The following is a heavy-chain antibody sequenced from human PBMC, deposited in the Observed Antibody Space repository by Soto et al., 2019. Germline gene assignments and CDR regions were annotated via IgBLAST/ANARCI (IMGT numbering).Heavy chain of an antibody. Sequence: GGSLRLSCAASGFSFSSYVMSWVRQVPGKGLEWVSTISGNGGSTYYADSLKGRFTISRDNSKNTLYLQMNNLNAEDTAVYHCAKNERAAPGTVGGHFEYWGQGTLVTVSS. J-gene: IGHJ4*02. D-gene: IGHD6-13*01. CDR1: GFSFSSYV. CDR2: ISGNGGST. V-gene: IGHV3-23*01. CDR3: AKNERAAPGTVGGHFEY.